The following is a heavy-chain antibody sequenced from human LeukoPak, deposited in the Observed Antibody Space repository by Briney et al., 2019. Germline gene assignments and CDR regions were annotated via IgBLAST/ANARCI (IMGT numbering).Heavy chain of an antibody. J-gene: IGHJ6*02. D-gene: IGHD1-26*01. V-gene: IGHV4-4*02. CDR1: GFTFSSYAM. CDR3: ARDEISSFGASYGMDV. CDR2: IYHSGST. Sequence: GSLRLSCAASGFTFSSYAMSWVRQPPGKGLEWIGEIYHSGSTNYNPSLKSRVTISVDKSKNQFSLKLSSVTAADTAVYYCARDEISSFGASYGMDVWGQGTTVTASS.